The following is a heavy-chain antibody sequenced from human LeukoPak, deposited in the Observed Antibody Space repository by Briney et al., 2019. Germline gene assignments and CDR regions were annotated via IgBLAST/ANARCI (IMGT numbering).Heavy chain of an antibody. J-gene: IGHJ4*02. D-gene: IGHD6-6*01. CDR2: IYPGDSDT. Sequence: GESLKISCKVSGYGFTNYWIGWVRQMPGKGLEWMGIIYPGDSDTRYSPSFQGQVTISADKSNRTAYLQWSSLQASDTAMYYCARQISSSSWGYLDSWGQGTLVTVSS. CDR3: ARQISSSSWGYLDS. V-gene: IGHV5-51*01. CDR1: GYGFTNYW.